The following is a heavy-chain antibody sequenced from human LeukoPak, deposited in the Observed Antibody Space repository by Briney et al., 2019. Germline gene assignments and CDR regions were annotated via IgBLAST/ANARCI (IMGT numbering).Heavy chain of an antibody. CDR1: GNSISSGDNY. V-gene: IGHV4-61*02. D-gene: IGHD5-12*01. Sequence: PSQTLSLTCTVSGNSISSGDNYWSWVRQPAGKGLEWIGRIYTSGSTNYNPSLKSRVTISVDTSKNQFSLKLSSVTAADTAVYYCAGALMVATALDYWGQGTLVTVSS. CDR3: AGALMVATALDY. J-gene: IGHJ4*02. CDR2: IYTSGST.